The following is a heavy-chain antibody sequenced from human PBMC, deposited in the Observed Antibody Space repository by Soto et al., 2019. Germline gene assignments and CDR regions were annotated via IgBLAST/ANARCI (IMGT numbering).Heavy chain of an antibody. V-gene: IGHV4-31*03. CDR3: ARLRIATNNYKWFDP. CDR1: GAALNSGNYY. J-gene: IGHJ5*02. D-gene: IGHD2-21*01. Sequence: SESLSLTCSVSGAALNSGNYYWSWIRQVPGKGLEWIGHIYVTGAVDYNPSLRDRITISQDTSERQFSLNLRLVTAADTAVYYCARLRIATNNYKWFDPWGQGTLVTVSS. CDR2: IYVTGAV.